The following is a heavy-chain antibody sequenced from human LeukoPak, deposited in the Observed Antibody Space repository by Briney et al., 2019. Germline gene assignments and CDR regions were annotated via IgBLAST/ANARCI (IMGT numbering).Heavy chain of an antibody. V-gene: IGHV1-69*05. CDR2: IIPAFRTT. CDR3: ARGSGEDWFDP. CDR1: GGTFSTFS. Sequence: SVKVSCKASGGTFSTFSFTWVRQAPGQGLEWLGGIIPAFRTTHYAQKLQGRVTITTDESSRTVYITLTSLIYEDTAIYYCARGSGEDWFDPWGQGTLVTVSS. J-gene: IGHJ5*02.